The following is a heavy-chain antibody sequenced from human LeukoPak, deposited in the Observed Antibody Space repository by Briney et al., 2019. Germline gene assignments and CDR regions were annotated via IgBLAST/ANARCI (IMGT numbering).Heavy chain of an antibody. CDR3: ARTQTPDS. J-gene: IGHJ4*02. D-gene: IGHD1/OR15-1a*01. CDR1: GDSIGSYY. V-gene: IGHV4-59*04. Sequence: SETLSLTCTVSGDSIGSYYWSWIRQPPGKGLEWIGTIFYSGNTYYNPSLKSRVTISVDTSKNQFSLKVNSVTAADTAVYYCARTQTPDSWGQGTLVTVSS. CDR2: IFYSGNT.